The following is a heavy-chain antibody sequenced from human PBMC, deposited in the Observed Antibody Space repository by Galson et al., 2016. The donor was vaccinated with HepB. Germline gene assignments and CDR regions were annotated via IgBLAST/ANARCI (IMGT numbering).Heavy chain of an antibody. Sequence: CAISGDSVSSNSAAWNWIRQSPSRGLEWLGRTAYRSTWYNDYAVSVKSRITINPDTSKNKFSLHLNSVTPEDTAVYFCARDSELVNLFDSWGQGTLVTVSS. CDR3: ARDSELVNLFDS. CDR1: GDSVSSNSAA. J-gene: IGHJ5*01. D-gene: IGHD2-21*01. V-gene: IGHV6-1*01. CDR2: TAYRSTWYN.